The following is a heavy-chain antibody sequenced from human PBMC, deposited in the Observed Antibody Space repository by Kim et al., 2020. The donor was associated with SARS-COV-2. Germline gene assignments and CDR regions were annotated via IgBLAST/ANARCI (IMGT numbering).Heavy chain of an antibody. D-gene: IGHD6-13*01. CDR2: IYYSGST. CDR1: GGSISSSSYY. Sequence: SETLSLTCTVSGGSISSSSYYWGWIRQPPGKGLEWIGSIYYSGSTYYNPSLKSRVTISVDTSKNQFSLKLSSVTAADTAVYYCARHGYSSSWYAFGAFDIWGQGTMVTVSS. CDR3: ARHGYSSSWYAFGAFDI. V-gene: IGHV4-39*01. J-gene: IGHJ3*02.